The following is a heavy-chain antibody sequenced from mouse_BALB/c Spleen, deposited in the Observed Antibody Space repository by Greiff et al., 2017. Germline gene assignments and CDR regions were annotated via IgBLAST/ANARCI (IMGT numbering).Heavy chain of an antibody. CDR3: SFYDYDGAFDY. CDR2: IDPENGDT. D-gene: IGHD2-4*01. V-gene: IGHV14-4*02. J-gene: IGHJ2*01. CDR1: GFNIKDYY. Sequence: EVQLQQSGAELVRSGASVKLSCTASGFNIKDYYMHWVKQRPEQGLEWIGWIDPENGDTEYAPKFQGKATMTADTSSNTAYLQLSSLTSEDTAVYYSSFYDYDGAFDYWGQGTTLTVSS.